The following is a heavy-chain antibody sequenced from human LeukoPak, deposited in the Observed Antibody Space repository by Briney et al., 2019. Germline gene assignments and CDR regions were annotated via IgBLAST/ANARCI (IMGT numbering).Heavy chain of an antibody. CDR3: AQVLLWFSLTALSPSDAFDI. CDR1: GFTFSSYG. J-gene: IGHJ3*02. D-gene: IGHD3-10*01. V-gene: IGHV3-30*02. CDR2: IRYDGSNK. Sequence: GRSLRLSCAASGFTFSSYGMLWVRQAPGKGLEWVAFIRYDGSNKYYADSVKGRFTISRDNSKNTLYLQMNSLRADDTAVYYCAQVLLWFSLTALSPSDAFDIWGQGTMVTVSS.